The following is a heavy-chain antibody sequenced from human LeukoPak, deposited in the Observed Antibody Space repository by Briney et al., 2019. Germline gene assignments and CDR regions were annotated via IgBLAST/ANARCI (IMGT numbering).Heavy chain of an antibody. CDR2: IYYSGAT. CDR1: GGSISSYY. Sequence: PSETLSLTCTVSGGSISSYYWSWIRQSPGMGLEWIGSIYYSGATDYNPSLKSRVTISVDTSKNQFSLKLSSVTAADTAVYYCAGYSSSWYLGMVGNPTTRLSGFYYWGQGTLVTVSS. D-gene: IGHD6-13*01. J-gene: IGHJ4*02. V-gene: IGHV4-59*08. CDR3: AGYSSSWYLGMVGNPTTRLSGFYY.